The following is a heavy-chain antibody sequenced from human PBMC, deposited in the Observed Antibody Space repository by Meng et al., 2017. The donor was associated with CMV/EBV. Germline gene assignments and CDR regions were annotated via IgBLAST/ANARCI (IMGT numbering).Heavy chain of an antibody. CDR2: INPSGGST. Sequence: QVQLVPSGAEWMKTGPSVKVSCTSSGYTFTSYYMHWVRKAPVQGLEWMGIINPSGGSTSYAQKFQGRVTMTRDTSTSTAYMELSSLRSEDTAVYYCALAEYSSSLFDYWGQGTLVTVSS. CDR1: GYTFTSYY. D-gene: IGHD6-13*01. V-gene: IGHV1-46*01. J-gene: IGHJ4*02. CDR3: ALAEYSSSLFDY.